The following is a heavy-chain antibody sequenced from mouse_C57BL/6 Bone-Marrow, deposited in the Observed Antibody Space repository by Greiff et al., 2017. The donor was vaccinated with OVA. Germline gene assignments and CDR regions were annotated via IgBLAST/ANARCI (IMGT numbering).Heavy chain of an antibody. CDR2: INYDGSST. CDR3: ARGRIYFDV. CDR1: GFTFSDYY. Sequence: EVMLVESEGGLVQPGSSMKLSCTASGFTFSDYYMAWVRQVPEKGLEWVANINYDGSSTYYLDSLKSRFIISRDNAKNILYLQMSSLKSEDTATYYCARGRIYFDVWGTGTTVTVSS. J-gene: IGHJ1*03. V-gene: IGHV5-16*01.